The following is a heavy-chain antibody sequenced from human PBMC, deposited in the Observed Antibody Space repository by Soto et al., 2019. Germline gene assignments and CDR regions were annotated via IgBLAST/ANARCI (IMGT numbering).Heavy chain of an antibody. CDR1: GVNLRNYW. CDR2: INSGGSNI. CDR3: AKDDVSGDGLWLVSA. D-gene: IGHD2-21*02. Sequence: GGSLRLSCTASGVNLRNYWMHWVRQAPGKGLVWVSRINSGGSNIKYADSVKGRFTISRDNSKNTVYLQMDFLRAEDTAMYYCAKDDVSGDGLWLVSAWGQGTPVTVSS. J-gene: IGHJ5*02. V-gene: IGHV3-74*03.